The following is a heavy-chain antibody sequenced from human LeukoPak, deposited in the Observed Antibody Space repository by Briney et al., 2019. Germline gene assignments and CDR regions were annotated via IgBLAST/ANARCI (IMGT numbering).Heavy chain of an antibody. CDR3: ATSYDSSGYYFLFDY. J-gene: IGHJ4*02. D-gene: IGHD3-22*01. Sequence: GPSVKVSRAVSGYTLTELSMHWVRQAPGKGLEWMGGFDPEDGETIYAQKFQGRVTMTEDTSTDTAYMELSSLRSEDTAVYYCATSYDSSGYYFLFDYWGQGTLVTVSS. CDR1: GYTLTELS. CDR2: FDPEDGET. V-gene: IGHV1-24*01.